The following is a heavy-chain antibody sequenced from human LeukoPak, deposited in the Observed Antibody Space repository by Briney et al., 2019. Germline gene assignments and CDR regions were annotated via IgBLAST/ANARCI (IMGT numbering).Heavy chain of an antibody. J-gene: IGHJ4*02. CDR1: GFTFSTYA. V-gene: IGHV3-74*01. CDR3: ARDYFDI. Sequence: QPGGSLRLSCVVSGFTFSTYAMSWVRQAPGKGLVWVARVDNDGIGASYADSVKGRFTVSRDNGKNTVFLEMNSLRPEDTAVYYCARDYFDIRGQGTMVTVSS. CDR2: VDNDGIGA.